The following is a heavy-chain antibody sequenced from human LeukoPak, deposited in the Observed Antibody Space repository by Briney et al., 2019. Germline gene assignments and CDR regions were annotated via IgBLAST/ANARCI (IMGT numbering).Heavy chain of an antibody. D-gene: IGHD3-22*01. CDR3: ARSLGGYYDSSGYYTPAFDI. CDR1: GGSISSYY. CDR2: IYHSGST. Sequence: KSSETLSLTCTVSGGSISSYYWSWIRQPPGKGLEWIGYIYHSGSTNYNPSLKSRVTISVDTSKNQFSLKLSSVTAADTAVYYCARSLGGYYDSSGYYTPAFDIWGQGTMVTVSS. J-gene: IGHJ3*02. V-gene: IGHV4-59*01.